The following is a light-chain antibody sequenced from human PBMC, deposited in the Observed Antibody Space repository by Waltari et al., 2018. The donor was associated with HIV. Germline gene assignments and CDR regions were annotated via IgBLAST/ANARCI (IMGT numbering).Light chain of an antibody. CDR3: SSYTVNNQML. J-gene: IGLJ2*01. CDR1: SSDVGAYDY. V-gene: IGLV2-8*01. CDR2: EVS. Sequence: QSALTQPPSASGSPGQSVTISCTGTSSDVGAYDYVSWYQQHPGKAPKLMIYEVSQRPSGVPDRFSGSKSGNTASLTVSGLQSEDEADYFCSSYTVNNQMLFGGGTKLAVL.